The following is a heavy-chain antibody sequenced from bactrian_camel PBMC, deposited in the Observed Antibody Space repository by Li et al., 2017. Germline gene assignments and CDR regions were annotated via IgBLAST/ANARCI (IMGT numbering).Heavy chain of an antibody. CDR2: ILAVDGYT. CDR3: VKPNPDARGGFDH. Sequence: QVQLVESGGGLVQPGGSLRLSCAASGFAFDDADMGWYRQALGGECELVSILAVDGYTYFSDSVKGRFTISRDNAKNTVYLLMNSLKPEDTAVYYCVKPNPDARGGFDHWGQGTQVTVS. V-gene: IGHV3S60*01. CDR1: GFAFDDAD. J-gene: IGHJ4*01. D-gene: IGHD1*01.